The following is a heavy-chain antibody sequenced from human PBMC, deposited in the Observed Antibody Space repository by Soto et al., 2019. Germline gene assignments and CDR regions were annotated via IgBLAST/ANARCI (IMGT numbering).Heavy chain of an antibody. CDR1: RGSVSSTSSY. V-gene: IGHV4-39*01. J-gene: IGHJ4*02. D-gene: IGHD2-21*01. CDR2: IYYTGSSLTT. Sequence: TLSLTCSVSRGSVSSTSSYWGWIRQPPGKGLEWIGNIYYTGSSLTTSYNPSLKSRVTISADRPKNQFSLRLNSLTAADTAVYYCVRRSIVRGSGFDYWGQGTLVTVSS. CDR3: VRRSIVRGSGFDY.